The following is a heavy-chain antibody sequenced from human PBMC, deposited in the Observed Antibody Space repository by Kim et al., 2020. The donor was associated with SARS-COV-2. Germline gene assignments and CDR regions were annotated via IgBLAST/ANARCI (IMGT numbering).Heavy chain of an antibody. D-gene: IGHD3-22*01. CDR1: GVSISSYY. V-gene: IGHV4-59*08. CDR3: ARNPHYYDSSGYDWDWFDP. J-gene: IGHJ5*02. CDR2: IYYSGST. Sequence: SETLSLTCTVSGVSISSYYWSWIRQPPGKGLEWIGYIYYSGSTNYNPSLKSRVTISVDTSKNQFSLKLSSVTAADTAVYYCARNPHYYDSSGYDWDWFDP.